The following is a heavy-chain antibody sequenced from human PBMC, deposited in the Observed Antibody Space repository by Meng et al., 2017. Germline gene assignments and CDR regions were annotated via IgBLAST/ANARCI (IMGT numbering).Heavy chain of an antibody. CDR2: INTNTGNP. CDR1: GYTFTSYA. Sequence: QVQLVQSEFKLNKPGAPVKVSCKASGYTFTSYAMNWVRQAPGQGLEWMGWINTNTGNPTYAQGFTGRFVFSLDTSVSTAYLQISSLKAEDTAVYYCARLVAGTFGQLFDPWGQGTLVTVSS. CDR3: ARLVAGTFGQLFDP. D-gene: IGHD2-15*01. J-gene: IGHJ5*02. V-gene: IGHV7-4-1*02.